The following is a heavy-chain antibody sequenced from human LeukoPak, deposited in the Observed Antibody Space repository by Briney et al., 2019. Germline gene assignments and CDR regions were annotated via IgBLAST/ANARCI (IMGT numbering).Heavy chain of an antibody. CDR1: GGSISSYY. V-gene: IGHV4-4*07. Sequence: PSETLSLTCTVSGGSISSYYWSWIRQPAGKGLEWIGRIYTSGSTNYNPSLKSRVTMSVDTSKNQFSLKLSSVTAADTAVYYCARDRSSISAGYNWFDPWGQGTLVTVSS. CDR2: IYTSGST. D-gene: IGHD6-19*01. CDR3: ARDRSSISAGYNWFDP. J-gene: IGHJ5*02.